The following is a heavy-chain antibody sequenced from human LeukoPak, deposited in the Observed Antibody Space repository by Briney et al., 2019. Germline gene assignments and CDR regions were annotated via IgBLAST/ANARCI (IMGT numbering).Heavy chain of an antibody. CDR3: AKWDFDY. J-gene: IGHJ4*02. CDR2: ISYDGSYK. Sequence: PGGSLRLSCAASGFTFSGYGMHWVRQAPGKGLEWVAVISYDGSYKYYADSVQGRFTISRDNSKYTLYLQMNSLRPDDTAVYYCAKWDFDYWGQGTLVTVSS. V-gene: IGHV3-30*18. CDR1: GFTFSGYG.